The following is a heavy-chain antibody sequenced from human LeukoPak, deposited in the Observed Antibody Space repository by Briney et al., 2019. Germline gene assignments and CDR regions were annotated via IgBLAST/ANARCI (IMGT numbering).Heavy chain of an antibody. J-gene: IGHJ4*02. D-gene: IGHD3-16*02. Sequence: GGSLRLSCAASGFTVSSNYMSWVRQAPGKGLEWLSVIYSGGSTYYAGSVKGRFTISRDNSKNTLFLQMNSLRVEDTAVYYCASPIVTQWGQGTLVTVSS. CDR1: GFTVSSNY. V-gene: IGHV3-53*01. CDR2: IYSGGST. CDR3: ASPIVTQ.